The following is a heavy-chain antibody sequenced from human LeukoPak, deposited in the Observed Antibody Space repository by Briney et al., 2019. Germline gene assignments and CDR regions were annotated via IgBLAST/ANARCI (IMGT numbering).Heavy chain of an antibody. D-gene: IGHD2-2*01. CDR3: ARRGSCTSTSCYEYFDY. Sequence: GESLKISCKGSGYSFTSYWIGWVRQMPGKGLEWMGIIYPGDSDTRYSPSFQGQVTISADKSISTAYLQWSSLKASDTAVYYCARRGSCTSTSCYEYFDYWGQGTLVAVSS. CDR2: IYPGDSDT. J-gene: IGHJ4*02. CDR1: GYSFTSYW. V-gene: IGHV5-51*01.